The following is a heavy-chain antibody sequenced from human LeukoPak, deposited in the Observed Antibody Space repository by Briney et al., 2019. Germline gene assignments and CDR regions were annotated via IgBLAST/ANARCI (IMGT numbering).Heavy chain of an antibody. V-gene: IGHV3-66*01. D-gene: IGHD6-19*01. CDR2: IYSGGST. CDR1: GFTVSSNY. CDR3: ASEPNPLSSGWFRRGWFDP. J-gene: IGHJ5*02. Sequence: GGSLRLSCAASGFTVSSNYMSWVRQAPGKGLEWVSVIYSGGSTYYADSVKGRFTISRDNSKNTLYLQMNSLRAEDTAVYYCASEPNPLSSGWFRRGWFDPWGQGTLVTVSS.